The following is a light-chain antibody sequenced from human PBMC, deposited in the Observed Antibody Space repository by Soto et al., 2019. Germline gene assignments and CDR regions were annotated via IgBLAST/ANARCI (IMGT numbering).Light chain of an antibody. Sequence: SYELTQPPSVSVAPGQTARITCGGSNIGSETVHWYQQKPGQAPVLVVYDDSDRPSGIPERFSGSNSGNTATLTISRVEAGDEADYYCQVWDSSSAHPGVFGTGTKVTAL. CDR1: NIGSET. CDR2: DDS. J-gene: IGLJ1*01. CDR3: QVWDSSSAHPGV. V-gene: IGLV3-21*02.